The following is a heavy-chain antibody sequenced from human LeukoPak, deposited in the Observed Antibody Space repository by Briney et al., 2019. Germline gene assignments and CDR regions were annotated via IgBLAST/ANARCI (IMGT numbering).Heavy chain of an antibody. CDR2: IIPIFGTA. Sequence: ASVKVSCKASGGTFSSYAISWVRQAPGQGLEWMGGIIPIFGTANYAQKFQGRVTITADESTSTAYMELSSLRSEDTAVYYCARHPGYCSSTSCYTATNYYYYYYMGVWGKGTTVTVSS. J-gene: IGHJ6*03. V-gene: IGHV1-69*13. D-gene: IGHD2-2*02. CDR1: GGTFSSYA. CDR3: ARHPGYCSSTSCYTATNYYYYYYMGV.